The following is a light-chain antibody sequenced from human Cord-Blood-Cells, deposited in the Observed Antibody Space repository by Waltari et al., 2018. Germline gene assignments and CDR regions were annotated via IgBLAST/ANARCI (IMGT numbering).Light chain of an antibody. Sequence: DIVMTQSPATLSVSPGERATLSCRASQSVSSNLAWYQQTPGQAPRLRIYGASTRATGIPSRFSGSGYGTEFTLTISSLQSEDFAVYYCQQYNNWPPLTFGGGTKVEIK. V-gene: IGKV3-15*01. CDR1: QSVSSN. CDR2: GAS. CDR3: QQYNNWPPLT. J-gene: IGKJ4*02.